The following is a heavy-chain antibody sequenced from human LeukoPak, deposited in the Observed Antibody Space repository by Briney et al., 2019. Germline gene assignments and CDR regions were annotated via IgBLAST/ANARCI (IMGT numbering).Heavy chain of an antibody. CDR3: ERDFSRYCRIISCERSFDY. J-gene: IGHJ4*01. Sequence: DSVKGRFTISRDNSKNTLYLQMNSLRAEDTAVYYCERDFSRYCRIISCERSFDYWGQGTLVTVSS. V-gene: IGHV3-30*01. D-gene: IGHD2-2*01.